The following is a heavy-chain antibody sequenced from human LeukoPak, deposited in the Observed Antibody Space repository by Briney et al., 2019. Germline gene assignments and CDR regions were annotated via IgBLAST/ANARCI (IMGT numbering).Heavy chain of an antibody. D-gene: IGHD3-10*01. Sequence: ASVKVSCKASGYTFTTYDVNWVRQATGQGLEWMGWRNPNSGNTGYAQKFQGRVTIITNTSISTAYMELSSLRSEDTAIYYCARGGDTGAFDIWGQGTMVTVSS. J-gene: IGHJ3*02. CDR2: RNPNSGNT. CDR1: GYTFTTYD. CDR3: ARGGDTGAFDI. V-gene: IGHV1-8*03.